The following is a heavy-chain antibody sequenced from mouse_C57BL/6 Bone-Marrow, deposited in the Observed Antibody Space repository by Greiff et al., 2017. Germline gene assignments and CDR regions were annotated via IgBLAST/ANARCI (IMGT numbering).Heavy chain of an antibody. CDR2: IDPETGGT. CDR3: TRYYDGWYFDV. V-gene: IGHV1-15*01. J-gene: IGHJ1*03. D-gene: IGHD1-1*01. CDR1: GYTFTDYE. Sequence: QVQLKQSGAELVRPGASVTLSCKASGYTFTDYEMHWVKQTPVHGLEWIGAIDPETGGTAYNQKFKGKAILTADKSSSTAYMELRSLTSEDSAVYYWTRYYDGWYFDVWGTGTTVTVSA.